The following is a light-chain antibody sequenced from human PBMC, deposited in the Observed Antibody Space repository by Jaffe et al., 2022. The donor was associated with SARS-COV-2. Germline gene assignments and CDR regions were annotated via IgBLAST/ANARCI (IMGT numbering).Light chain of an antibody. V-gene: IGKV4-1*01. CDR1: QSVSSSSNNVNS. J-gene: IGKJ1*01. CDR2: RAS. CDR3: QQYYSVPWT. Sequence: DIVMTQSPDSLAVTLGERATINCKSSQSVSSSSNNVNSLAWYQQKPGQPPKLILYRASTRESGVPDRFSGSGSGTDFTLIISSLQAEDVAVYYCQQYYSVPWTFGQGTKVEIK.